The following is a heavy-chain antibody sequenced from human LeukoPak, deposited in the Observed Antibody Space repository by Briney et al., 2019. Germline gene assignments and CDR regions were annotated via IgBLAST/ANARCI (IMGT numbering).Heavy chain of an antibody. Sequence: PSETLSLTCTVSGGSISSSYWSWFRQSPGKGLEWIGYTHNSGSTNYHPSLKSRVTMSVDTAKNQFPLKLTSVTAADTAVYFCARGGWSLDSWGQGTLVTVSS. CDR3: ARGGWSLDS. CDR1: GGSISSSY. V-gene: IGHV4-59*01. J-gene: IGHJ4*02. D-gene: IGHD6-19*01. CDR2: THNSGST.